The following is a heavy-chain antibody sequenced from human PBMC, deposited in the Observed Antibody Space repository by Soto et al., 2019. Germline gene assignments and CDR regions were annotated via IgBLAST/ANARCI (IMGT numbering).Heavy chain of an antibody. J-gene: IGHJ6*02. CDR2: IIPIFGTA. Sequence: QVQLVQSGAEVKKPGSSVKVSCKASGGTFSSYAISWVRQAPGQGLEWMGGIIPIFGTANYAQKFQGRVTATADESTCTAYMELSSLGSDDTALYYCARDPMGNYYDSSGYYDYYYGMDVWGQGTTVTVSS. CDR1: GGTFSSYA. V-gene: IGHV1-69*01. D-gene: IGHD3-22*01. CDR3: ARDPMGNYYDSSGYYDYYYGMDV.